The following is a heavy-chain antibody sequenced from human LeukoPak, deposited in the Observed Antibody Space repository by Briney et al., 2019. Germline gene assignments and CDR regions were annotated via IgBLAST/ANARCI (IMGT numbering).Heavy chain of an antibody. Sequence: GGSLRLSCAASGFTFSSYEMNWVRQAPGKGREWVSYISSSGSTIYYADSVEGRFSISRDNAKNSLYLQMNSLRAEDTAVYYCAGAGDYYDSSGYLEPFDYWGQGTLVTVSS. CDR2: ISSSGSTI. CDR1: GFTFSSYE. CDR3: AGAGDYYDSSGYLEPFDY. J-gene: IGHJ4*02. V-gene: IGHV3-48*03. D-gene: IGHD3-22*01.